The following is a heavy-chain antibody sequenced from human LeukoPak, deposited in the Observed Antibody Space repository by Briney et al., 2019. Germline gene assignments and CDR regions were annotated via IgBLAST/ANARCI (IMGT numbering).Heavy chain of an antibody. V-gene: IGHV4-4*07. D-gene: IGHD3-3*01. CDR1: GGSISSYY. J-gene: IGHJ4*02. CDR2: IYTSGST. Sequence: SETLSLTCTVSGGSISSYYWSWIRQPAGKGLEWIGRIYTSGSTNYNPSLKSRVTISVDTSKNQFSLKLSSVTAADTAVYYCAARLRFLEWLLYTTSFDYWGQGTLVTVSS. CDR3: AARLRFLEWLLYTTSFDY.